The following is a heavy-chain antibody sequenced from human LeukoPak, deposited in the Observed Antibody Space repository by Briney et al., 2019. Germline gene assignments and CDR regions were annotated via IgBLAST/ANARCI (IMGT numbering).Heavy chain of an antibody. CDR2: ISAYNGNT. CDR3: ARTRYRYSSSWYPDY. D-gene: IGHD6-13*01. Sequence: ASVKVSCKASGYTFTSYGISWVRQAPGQGLEWMGWISAYNGNTNYAQKLQGRVTMTTDTSTSTAYMELRSLRSGDTAVYYCARTRYRYSSSWYPDYWGQGTLVTVSS. CDR1: GYTFTSYG. J-gene: IGHJ4*02. V-gene: IGHV1-18*01.